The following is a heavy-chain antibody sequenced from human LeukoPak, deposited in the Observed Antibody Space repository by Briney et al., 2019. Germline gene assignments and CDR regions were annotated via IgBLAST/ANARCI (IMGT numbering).Heavy chain of an antibody. CDR2: ISSSGSTI. CDR3: AREGLAFDY. J-gene: IGHJ4*02. CDR1: GFTFSSYE. D-gene: IGHD3/OR15-3a*01. V-gene: IGHV3-48*03. Sequence: PGGSLRLSCAAPGFTFSSYEMHWVRQAPGKGLEWVSYISSSGSTIYYADSVKGRFTISRDDTKNSLYLQMNSLRAEDTALYYCAREGLAFDYWGQGTLVTVSS.